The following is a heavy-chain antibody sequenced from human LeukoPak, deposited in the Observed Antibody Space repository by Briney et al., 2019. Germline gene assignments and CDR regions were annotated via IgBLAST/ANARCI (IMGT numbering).Heavy chain of an antibody. CDR1: GGSFSGYY. D-gene: IGHD2-2*01. CDR3: ARWVLHCSSTSCYAYYFDY. V-gene: IGHV4-34*01. CDR2: INHSGST. Sequence: SETLSLTCAVYGGSFSGYYWSWIRQPPGKGLEWIGEINHSGSTNYNPSLKSRVTISVDTSKNQFSLKLSSVTAADTAVYYCARWVLHCSSTSCYAYYFDYWGQGTLVTVSS. J-gene: IGHJ4*02.